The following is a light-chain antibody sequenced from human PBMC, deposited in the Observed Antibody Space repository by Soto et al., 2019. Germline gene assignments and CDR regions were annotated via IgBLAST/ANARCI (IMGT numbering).Light chain of an antibody. CDR1: ETISSHY. J-gene: IGKJ3*01. CDR2: GAS. V-gene: IGKV3-20*01. CDR3: QNLADSPST. Sequence: EIVLMQSPDTLSLSPGERATLSCRASETISSHYIAWYQQKPGQAPRLLIFGASTRATGIPDRFSGSWSGRDFTLTIGRLEPEDFAVYYCQNLADSPSTFGPGTKVDIK.